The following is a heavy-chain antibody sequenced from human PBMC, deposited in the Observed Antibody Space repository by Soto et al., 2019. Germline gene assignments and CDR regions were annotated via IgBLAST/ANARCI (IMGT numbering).Heavy chain of an antibody. CDR3: AREGATGQIALSQYYFDY. Sequence: PSETLSLTCTVSGGSISSGGYYWSWIRQHPGKGLEWVGYIYYSGSTNHNPSLQSRVTISADTSKNQFSLKLSSVTAADTAVYYCAREGATGQIALSQYYFDYWGQGTLVTVSS. D-gene: IGHD3-3*02. V-gene: IGHV4-61*08. CDR1: GGSISSGGYY. CDR2: IYYSGST. J-gene: IGHJ4*02.